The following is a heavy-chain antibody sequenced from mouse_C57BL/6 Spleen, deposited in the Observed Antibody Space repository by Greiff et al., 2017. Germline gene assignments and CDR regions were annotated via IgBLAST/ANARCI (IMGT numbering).Heavy chain of an antibody. J-gene: IGHJ4*01. Sequence: QVQLKQPGAELVMPGASVKLSCKASGYTFTSYWMHWVKQRPGQGLEWIGEIDPSDSYTNYNQKFKGKSTLTVDKSSSTAYMQLSSLTSEDSAVYYCARGWDGNYAMDYWGQGTSVTVSS. V-gene: IGHV1-69*01. CDR2: IDPSDSYT. D-gene: IGHD4-1*01. CDR3: ARGWDGNYAMDY. CDR1: GYTFTSYW.